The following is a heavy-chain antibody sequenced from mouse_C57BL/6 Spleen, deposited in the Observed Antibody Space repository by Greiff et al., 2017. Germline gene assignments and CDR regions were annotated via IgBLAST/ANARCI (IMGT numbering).Heavy chain of an antibody. CDR3: ARSGNYWYFDV. D-gene: IGHD2-1*01. Sequence: QVQLQQSGAELVKPGASVKISCKASGYAFSSYWMNWVKQRPGKGLEWIGQIYPGDGDTNYNGKFKGKATLTADKSSSTAYMQLLSLTSEDSAVYFCARSGNYWYFDVWGTGTTVTVSS. V-gene: IGHV1-80*01. CDR1: GYAFSSYW. J-gene: IGHJ1*03. CDR2: IYPGDGDT.